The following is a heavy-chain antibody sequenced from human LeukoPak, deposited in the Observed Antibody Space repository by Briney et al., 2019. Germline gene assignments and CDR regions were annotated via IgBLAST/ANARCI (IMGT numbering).Heavy chain of an antibody. D-gene: IGHD3-10*01. Sequence: PGGSLRLSCAAPRFTFNSYTMNWVRQAPGKGLEWVSSISSSSNYIYYADSVKGRFTISRDNAKNSLYLQMKSLRADDTAVYYCARTQWFGDPTAEREAFDIWGQGTMVTVSS. CDR1: RFTFNSYT. J-gene: IGHJ3*02. CDR3: ARTQWFGDPTAEREAFDI. CDR2: ISSSSNYI. V-gene: IGHV3-21*01.